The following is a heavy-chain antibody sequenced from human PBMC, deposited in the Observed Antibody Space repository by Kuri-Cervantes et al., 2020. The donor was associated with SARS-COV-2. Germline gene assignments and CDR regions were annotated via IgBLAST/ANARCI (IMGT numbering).Heavy chain of an antibody. CDR2: ISYDGRXX. J-gene: IGHJ4*02. V-gene: IGHV3-30*14. Sequence: GESLKIXCEASGXXFSDYAIDWVRQAPGKGLEWVAXISYDGRXXKFADSVKGRFTISRDNSKNVVYLQMNSLRIEDTAEYFCXXXPWRADIXXXKRPFDYWGQGTLVTVSS. CDR3: XXXPWRADIXXXKRPFDY. CDR1: GXXFSDYA. D-gene: IGHD1-1*01.